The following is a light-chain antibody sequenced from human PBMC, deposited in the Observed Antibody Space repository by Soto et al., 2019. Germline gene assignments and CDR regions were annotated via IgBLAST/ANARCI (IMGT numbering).Light chain of an antibody. J-gene: IGKJ5*01. V-gene: IGKV3-20*01. CDR2: GAS. CDR1: QSVSSSY. CDR3: QQYDSSPIT. Sequence: EIVLTQSPGTLSLSPGERATLSCRASQSVSSSYLAWYQQKPGQAPSLLIYGASRRATGIPDRFSGSGSGTDFTLTISRLEPEDFAVYYCQQYDSSPITFGQGTRWRL.